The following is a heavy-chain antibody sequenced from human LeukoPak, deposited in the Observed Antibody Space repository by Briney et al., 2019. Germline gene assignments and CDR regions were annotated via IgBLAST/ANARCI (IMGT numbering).Heavy chain of an antibody. V-gene: IGHV4-59*08. CDR3: ARSGYSSSWYFFHVHP. Sequence: SETLSLTCTVSGGSISRYYWSWIRQPPGKGLEWIGYIYYSGSTNYNPSLKSRVTISVDTSKNHFSLKLSSVTAADTAVYYCARSGYSSSWYFFHVHPWGQGTLVTVSS. J-gene: IGHJ5*02. CDR2: IYYSGST. D-gene: IGHD6-13*01. CDR1: GGSISRYY.